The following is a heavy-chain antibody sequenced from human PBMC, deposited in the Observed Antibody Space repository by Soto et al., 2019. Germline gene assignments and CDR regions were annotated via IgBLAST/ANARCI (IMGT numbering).Heavy chain of an antibody. V-gene: IGHV3-30-3*01. CDR1: GFTFSSYA. J-gene: IGHJ4*02. D-gene: IGHD6-19*01. CDR2: ISYDGSNK. CDR3: ARSALKWMAAGAYYFDY. Sequence: GGSLRLSCAASGFTFSSYAMHWVRQAPGKGLEWVAVISYDGSNKYYADSVKGRFTISRDNSKSTLYPQMNSLRAEDTAVYYCARSALKWMAAGAYYFDYWGQGTLVTVSS.